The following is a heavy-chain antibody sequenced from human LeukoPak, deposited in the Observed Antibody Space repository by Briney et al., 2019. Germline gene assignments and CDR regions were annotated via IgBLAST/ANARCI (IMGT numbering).Heavy chain of an antibody. J-gene: IGHJ4*02. D-gene: IGHD2-15*01. V-gene: IGHV1-18*01. CDR1: GYPFTSYG. CDR3: ARDWVVGVVVVAAGY. CDR2: ISTYNGNT. Sequence: ASVKVSCKASGYPFTSYGISWVRQAPGQGLEWMGRISTYNGNTNYAQKFQDIVTMTTDTSTSTAYMELKSLRSDDTAVYYCARDWVVGVVVVAAGYWGQGTLVTVSS.